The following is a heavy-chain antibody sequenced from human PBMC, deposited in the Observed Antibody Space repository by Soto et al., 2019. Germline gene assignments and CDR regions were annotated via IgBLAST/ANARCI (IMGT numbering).Heavy chain of an antibody. V-gene: IGHV4-59*01. CDR3: AREGVSSSWYNYYGMDV. D-gene: IGHD6-13*01. J-gene: IGHJ6*02. CDR1: GGSISSYY. Sequence: SETLSLTCTVSGGSISSYYWSWIRQPPGKGLKWIGYIYYSGSTNCNPSLKSRVTISVDTSKNQFSLKLSSVTAADTAVYYCAREGVSSSWYNYYGMDVWGQGTTVTVSS. CDR2: IYYSGST.